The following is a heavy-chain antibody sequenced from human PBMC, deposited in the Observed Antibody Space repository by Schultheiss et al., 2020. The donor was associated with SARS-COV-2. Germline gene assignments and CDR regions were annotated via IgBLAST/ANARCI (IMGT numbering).Heavy chain of an antibody. CDR3: ARGGAVAGPGGY. Sequence: GGSLRLSCAASGFSFRTYAMSWIRQAPGKGLEWVLYISSSGSTIYYADSVKGRFTISRDNSKNTLYLQMNSLRAEDTAVYYCARGGAVAGPGGYWGQGTLVTVSS. J-gene: IGHJ4*02. CDR2: ISSSGSTI. D-gene: IGHD6-19*01. CDR1: GFSFRTYA. V-gene: IGHV3-11*01.